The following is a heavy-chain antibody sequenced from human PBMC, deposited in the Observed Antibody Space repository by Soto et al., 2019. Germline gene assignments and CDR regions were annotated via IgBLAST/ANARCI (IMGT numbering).Heavy chain of an antibody. CDR2: IHSGGNT. Sequence: GGSLRLSCAASGFTVSNNYMTWVRQAPGKGLEWVSVIHSGGNTYYVDSVKGRFTISRDNAKNSLYLQMNSLRAEDTAVYYCARGYTSIWPNWYFDLWGRGTLVTVSS. CDR3: ARGYTSIWPNWYFDL. D-gene: IGHD6-13*01. CDR1: GFTVSNNY. J-gene: IGHJ2*01. V-gene: IGHV3-53*01.